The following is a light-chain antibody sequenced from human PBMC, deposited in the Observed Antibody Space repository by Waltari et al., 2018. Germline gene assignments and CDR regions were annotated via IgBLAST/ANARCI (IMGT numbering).Light chain of an antibody. CDR1: QSVATN. CDR2: EAS. Sequence: IVMTQSPATLSVSPGEGAPLSCRASQSVATNLAWYQQKPGQGPRLLISEASTRVAGIPARFSGRGSGTEFTLTISSLQSEDFAVYYCQQYNTYYSFGQGTRLEIK. J-gene: IGKJ2*01. CDR3: QQYNTYYS. V-gene: IGKV3-15*01.